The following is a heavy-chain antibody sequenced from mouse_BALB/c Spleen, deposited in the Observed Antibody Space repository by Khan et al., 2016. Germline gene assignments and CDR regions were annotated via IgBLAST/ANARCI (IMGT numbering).Heavy chain of an antibody. J-gene: IGHJ3*01. Sequence: QVQLQQSGAELVTPGSSVMISCKASGFAFSSYWMNWVKQRSGQGLEWIGQIYPGDDDTNYNGKFKGRATLTADKSSTTAYMQLSSLTSEDSAVYFCARAWSRYGGRFAYWGQGTLVTVSA. CDR3: ARAWSRYGGRFAY. CDR2: IYPGDDDT. V-gene: IGHV1-80*01. CDR1: GFAFSSYW. D-gene: IGHD2-14*01.